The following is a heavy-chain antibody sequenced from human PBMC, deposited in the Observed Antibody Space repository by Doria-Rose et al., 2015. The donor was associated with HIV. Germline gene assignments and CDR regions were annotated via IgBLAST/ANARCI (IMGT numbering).Heavy chain of an antibody. D-gene: IGHD6-19*01. J-gene: IGHJ4*02. Sequence: VQLVQSGGGLVHPGESLRLSCAASGFPFSNFWMTWVRQAPGKGLEWVANINEDGSEKYYVDSVKARFTISRDNAKNSLYLQMNTVRAEDTAMYYCAREAVAGSVYFNYWGQGTLVTVSS. CDR3: AREAVAGSVYFNY. CDR1: GFPFSNFW. V-gene: IGHV3-7*01. CDR2: INEDGSEK.